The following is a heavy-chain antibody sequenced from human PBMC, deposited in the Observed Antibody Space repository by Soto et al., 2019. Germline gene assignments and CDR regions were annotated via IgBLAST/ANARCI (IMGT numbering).Heavy chain of an antibody. V-gene: IGHV1-69*01. CDR2: IVPVLGTS. J-gene: IGHJ6*02. D-gene: IGHD1-26*01. CDR3: ARASPGGRYYYGMDV. Sequence: QGQLEQSGAEVRKPGSSVKVSCKASGGSFSSYAISWVRQAPGQGLDWMGGIVPVLGTSHSAQKLQGRVTFSTDDSTTTAYMELSSLRSEDAAVYYCARASPGGRYYYGMDVWGQGTTVTVSS. CDR1: GGSFSSYA.